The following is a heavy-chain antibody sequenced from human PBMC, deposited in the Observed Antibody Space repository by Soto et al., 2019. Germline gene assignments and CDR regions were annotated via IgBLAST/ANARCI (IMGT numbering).Heavy chain of an antibody. CDR1: GYTFTSYY. V-gene: IGHV1-8*01. CDR2: MNPNSGNT. CDR3: ATLRFSRPSYGMDV. D-gene: IGHD3-3*01. Sequence: ASVKVSCKASGYTFTSYYINWVRQATGQGLEWMGWMNPNSGNTGYAQKFQGRVTMTRNTSISTAYMELSSLRSEDTAVYYCATLRFSRPSYGMDVWGQGTTVTVSS. J-gene: IGHJ6*02.